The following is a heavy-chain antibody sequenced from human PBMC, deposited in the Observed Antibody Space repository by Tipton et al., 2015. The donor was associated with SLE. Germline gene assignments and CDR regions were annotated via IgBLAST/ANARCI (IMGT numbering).Heavy chain of an antibody. V-gene: IGHV3-21*04. J-gene: IGHJ2*01. CDR2: ISSSSSYI. D-gene: IGHD4-17*01. Sequence: SLRLSCAASGFTFSSYSMNWVRQAPGKGLEWVSSISSSSSYIYYADSVKGRFTISRDNAKNSLYLQLNGLRPEDTALYFCARRAVTNNWYFDLWGRGTLVTVSS. CDR1: GFTFSSYS. CDR3: ARRAVTNNWYFDL.